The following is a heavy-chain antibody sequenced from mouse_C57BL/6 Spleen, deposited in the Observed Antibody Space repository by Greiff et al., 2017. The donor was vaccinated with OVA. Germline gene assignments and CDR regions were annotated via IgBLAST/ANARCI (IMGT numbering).Heavy chain of an antibody. Sequence: QVQLQQPGAELVKPGASVKLSCKASGYTFTSYWMHWVKQRPGQGLEWIGMIHPNSGSTNYNEKFKSKATLTVDKSSSTAYMQLSSLTSEYSAVYYCARNYYGSSFYAMDYWGQGTSVTVSS. V-gene: IGHV1-64*01. CDR1: GYTFTSYW. CDR2: IHPNSGST. J-gene: IGHJ4*01. D-gene: IGHD1-1*01. CDR3: ARNYYGSSFYAMDY.